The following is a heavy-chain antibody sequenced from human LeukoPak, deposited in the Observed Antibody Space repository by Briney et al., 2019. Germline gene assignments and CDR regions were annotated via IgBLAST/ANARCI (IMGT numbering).Heavy chain of an antibody. J-gene: IGHJ4*02. CDR3: ARDVGYNYGPFDY. CDR1: GFTFSSSW. CDR2: INSDGSST. Sequence: GGSLRLSCAASGFTFSSSWMHWVRQVPGKGLVWVSRINSDGSSTSYADSVKGRFTISRDNAKNTLYLQMNSLRAEDTAVYYCARDVGYNYGPFDYWGQGILVTVSS. D-gene: IGHD5-18*01. V-gene: IGHV3-74*01.